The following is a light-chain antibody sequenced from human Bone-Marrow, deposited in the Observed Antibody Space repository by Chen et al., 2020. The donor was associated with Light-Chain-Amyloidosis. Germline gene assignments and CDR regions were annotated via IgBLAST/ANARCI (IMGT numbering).Light chain of an antibody. CDR3: QQYGTSPLT. CDR2: GSS. CDR1: QTISSNY. J-gene: IGKJ4*01. Sequence: EIVLTQSPGTLSLSPGDGANLSCRASQTISSNYLTWYQPKFGSATRLLIYGSSRRAAGIPDRFTGGGSGTDFTLTISRLEPEDFAMYYCQQYGTSPLTFGGGTKVQIK. V-gene: IGKV3-20*01.